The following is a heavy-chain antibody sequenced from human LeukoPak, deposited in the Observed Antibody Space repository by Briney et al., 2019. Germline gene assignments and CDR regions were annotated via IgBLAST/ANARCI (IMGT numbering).Heavy chain of an antibody. CDR2: INPNSGGT. CDR1: GYTFTGYY. CDR3: ARKSEYDFWSGYYSSGFDY. V-gene: IGHV1-2*02. D-gene: IGHD3-3*01. J-gene: IGHJ4*02. Sequence: ASVKVSRKASGYTFTGYYMHWVRQAPGQGLEWMGWINPNSGGTNYAQKFQGRVTMTRDTSISTAYMELSRLRSDDTAVYYCARKSEYDFWSGYYSSGFDYWGQGTLVTVSS.